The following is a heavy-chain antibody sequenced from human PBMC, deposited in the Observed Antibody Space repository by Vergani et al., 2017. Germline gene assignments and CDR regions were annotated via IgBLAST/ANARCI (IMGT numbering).Heavy chain of an antibody. V-gene: IGHV3-23*01. CDR1: GFSFTGYA. J-gene: IGHJ4*02. D-gene: IGHD5-12*01. Sequence: EVQLLESGGGLVQPGGSLRLSCEASGFSFTGYAMSWVRQAPGKGLEWVSSVSGSSATPYYADSVKGRVIISRDNSKNTLHLQMNSLRADDTAVYYCTKGSRGYTGYFFDYWGQGTLATVSS. CDR3: TKGSRGYTGYFFDY. CDR2: VSGSSATP.